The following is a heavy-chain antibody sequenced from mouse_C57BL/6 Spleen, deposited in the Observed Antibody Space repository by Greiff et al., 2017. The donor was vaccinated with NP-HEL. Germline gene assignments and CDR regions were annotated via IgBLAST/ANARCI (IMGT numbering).Heavy chain of an antibody. CDR2: IYPGDGDT. CDR3: ARVAAQAPYYFDY. J-gene: IGHJ2*01. Sequence: VQLQQSGPELVKPGASVKISCKASGYAFSSSWMNWVKQRPGKGLEWIGRIYPGDGDTNYNGKFKGKATLTADKSSSTAYMQLSSLTSEDSAVYFCARVAAQAPYYFDYWGQGTTLTVSS. CDR1: GYAFSSSW. V-gene: IGHV1-82*01. D-gene: IGHD3-2*02.